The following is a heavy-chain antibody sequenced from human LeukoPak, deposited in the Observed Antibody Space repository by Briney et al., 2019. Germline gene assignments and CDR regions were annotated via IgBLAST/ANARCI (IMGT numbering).Heavy chain of an antibody. V-gene: IGHV4-38-2*02. CDR2: IYHSGST. CDR1: GYSISSGYY. D-gene: IGHD1-1*01. CDR3: ARHSGGYYHYMDV. Sequence: SETLSLTCTVSGYSISSGYYWGWIRQPPGKGLEWIGSIYHSGSTYYNPSLKSRVTIYVDTSNTQFSLKLSSVTAADTAVYYCARHSGGYYHYMDVWGKGTTVTISS. J-gene: IGHJ6*03.